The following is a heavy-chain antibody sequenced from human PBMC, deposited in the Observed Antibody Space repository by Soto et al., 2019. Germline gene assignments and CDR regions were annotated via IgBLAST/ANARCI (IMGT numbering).Heavy chain of an antibody. CDR1: GFTFSNYW. CDR3: AKDLHWFAMDV. V-gene: IGHV3-7*05. CDR2: IKQDASEN. Sequence: GGSLRLSCAASGFTFSNYWMTWVRQAPGKGLEWVANIKQDASENFYVDSVKGRFTISRDNSMNTLYLQMNSLRADDTAIYYCAKDLHWFAMDVWGQGTTVTVSS. J-gene: IGHJ6*02. D-gene: IGHD3-10*01.